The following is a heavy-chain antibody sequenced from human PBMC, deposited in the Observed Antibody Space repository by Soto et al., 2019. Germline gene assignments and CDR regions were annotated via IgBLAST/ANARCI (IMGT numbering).Heavy chain of an antibody. Sequence: ASVKVSCKASGHTFTGYYMHWVRQAPGQGLEWMGWINPNSGGTNYAQKFQGWVTMTRDTSISTAYMELSRLRSDDTAVYYCARPTGFGELSVGAFDIWGQGTMVTVSS. D-gene: IGHD3-10*01. CDR2: INPNSGGT. CDR3: ARPTGFGELSVGAFDI. J-gene: IGHJ3*02. V-gene: IGHV1-2*04. CDR1: GHTFTGYY.